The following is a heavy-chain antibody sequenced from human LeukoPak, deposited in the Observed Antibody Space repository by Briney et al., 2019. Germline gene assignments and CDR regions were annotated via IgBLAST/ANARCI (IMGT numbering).Heavy chain of an antibody. J-gene: IGHJ6*02. Sequence: GGSLRLSCAASGFTFSTCAMSWVRQAPGKGLEWVSGISGTTSGTYYADSVKGRFTISRDNSKNTLFLQVNSLRAEDTAVYYCAKVRAYFYHGLDVWGQGTTVTVSS. V-gene: IGHV3-23*01. CDR1: GFTFSTCA. CDR3: AKVRAYFYHGLDV. CDR2: ISGTTSGT.